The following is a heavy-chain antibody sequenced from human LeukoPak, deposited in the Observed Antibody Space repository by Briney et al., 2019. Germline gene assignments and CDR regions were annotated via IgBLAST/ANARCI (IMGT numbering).Heavy chain of an antibody. D-gene: IGHD6-13*01. Sequence: PGGSLRLSCAASGFTFSSYEMNWVRQAPGKGLEWVSYISSSGSTIYYADSVKGRFTISRDNAKNSLYLQMNSLRAEDTAVYYCARDFLQQLGGDYWGQRTLVTVSS. V-gene: IGHV3-48*03. J-gene: IGHJ4*02. CDR2: ISSSGSTI. CDR3: ARDFLQQLGGDY. CDR1: GFTFSSYE.